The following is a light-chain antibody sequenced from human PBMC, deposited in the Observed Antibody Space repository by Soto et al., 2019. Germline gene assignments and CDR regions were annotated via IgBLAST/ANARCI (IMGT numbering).Light chain of an antibody. Sequence: QSVLTQPRSVSGSLGQSVTISCTGTSSDVGGYDYVSWYQQHPGKAPKFMIYDVTKRPSGVPDRFSGSKSGNTASLTISGLQAEDEADYYCCSYAGSYTFVFATGTKVTVL. V-gene: IGLV2-11*01. CDR2: DVT. J-gene: IGLJ1*01. CDR3: CSYAGSYTFV. CDR1: SSDVGGYDY.